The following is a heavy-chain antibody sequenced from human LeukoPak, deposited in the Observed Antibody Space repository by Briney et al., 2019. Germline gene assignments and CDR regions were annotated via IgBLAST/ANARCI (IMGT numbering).Heavy chain of an antibody. CDR2: IRSKPYRGTT. V-gene: IGHV3-49*04. Sequence: GGSLKLSCAASGFTFSGSAIFWVRQASGKGLEWVGFIRSKPYRGTTEYAASVKGRFNISRDDSKSIAYLQMNSLKTEDTAVYYCTRGRDGYNYQFDYWGQGTLVTVSS. D-gene: IGHD5-24*01. CDR3: TRGRDGYNYQFDY. CDR1: GFTFSGSA. J-gene: IGHJ4*02.